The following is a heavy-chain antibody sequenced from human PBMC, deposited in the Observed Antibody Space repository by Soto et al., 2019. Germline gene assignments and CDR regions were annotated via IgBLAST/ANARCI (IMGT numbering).Heavy chain of an antibody. CDR1: GSYICSYY. Sequence: SVTLSLTRRITGSYICSYYWSWIRQPPGKGLEWIGYVFYTGITKYNPSFKSRATISGDTSRNQFSLNLMSVTAADTAVYYCAKWGAAAGTTWGQG. D-gene: IGHD6-25*01. CDR2: VFYTGIT. J-gene: IGHJ4*02. CDR3: AKWGAAAGTT. V-gene: IGHV4-59*01.